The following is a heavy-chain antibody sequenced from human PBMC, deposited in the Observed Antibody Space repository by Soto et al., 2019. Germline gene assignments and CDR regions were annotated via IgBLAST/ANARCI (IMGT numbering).Heavy chain of an antibody. D-gene: IGHD3-22*01. CDR2: IYYSGST. CDR3: ASGSLYDSSGYYGGYFDY. V-gene: IGHV4-30-4*01. CDR1: GGSISSGDYY. J-gene: IGHJ4*02. Sequence: SETLSLTCTVSGGSISSGDYYWSWIRQPPGKGLEWIGYIYYSGSTYYNPSLKSRVTISVDTSKNQFSLKLSSVTAADTAVYYCASGSLYDSSGYYGGYFDYWGQGTLVTVSS.